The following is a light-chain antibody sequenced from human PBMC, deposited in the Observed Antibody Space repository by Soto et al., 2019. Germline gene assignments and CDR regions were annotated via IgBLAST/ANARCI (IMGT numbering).Light chain of an antibody. V-gene: IGKV1-12*01. CDR1: QTISSR. J-gene: IGKJ5*01. CDR3: QQANSFPIT. CDR2: AAS. Sequence: DIQMTQSPSSLSASVGDRVTITCRASQTISSRLAWYQQKPGQAPKLLIYAASTLQSGVPSRFSGSGSGTDFTLTISSLQPDDFATYYCQQANSFPITFGQGTRLEIK.